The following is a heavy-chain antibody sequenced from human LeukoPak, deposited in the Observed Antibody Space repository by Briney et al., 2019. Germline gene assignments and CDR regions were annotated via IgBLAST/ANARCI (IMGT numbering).Heavy chain of an antibody. J-gene: IGHJ4*02. Sequence: ASVKVSCKASGYTFSGHYMHWVRQAPGQGLEWMGWISAYNGYTNYAQKLQGRVTMTTDTSTSTAYMELRSLRSDDTAVYYCARDSAPSSGWSKYCFDYWGQGTLVTVSS. CDR1: GYTFSGHY. CDR2: ISAYNGYT. CDR3: ARDSAPSSGWSKYCFDY. D-gene: IGHD6-19*01. V-gene: IGHV1-18*04.